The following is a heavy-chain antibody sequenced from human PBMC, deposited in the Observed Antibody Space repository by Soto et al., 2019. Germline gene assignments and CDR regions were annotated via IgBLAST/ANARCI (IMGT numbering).Heavy chain of an antibody. CDR3: ARPLGGGLDY. D-gene: IGHD2-21*01. Sequence: PGGSLRLSCAASGFTFSSYSMNWVRQAPGKGLEWVSSISSSSTYIYYADSVKGRFTISRDNAKNSLYLQMNSLRAGDTAVYYCARPLGGGLDYWGQGTLVTVSS. V-gene: IGHV3-21*01. CDR1: GFTFSSYS. CDR2: ISSSSTYI. J-gene: IGHJ4*02.